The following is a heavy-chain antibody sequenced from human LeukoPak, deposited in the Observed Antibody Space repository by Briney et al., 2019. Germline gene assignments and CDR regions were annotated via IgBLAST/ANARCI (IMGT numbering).Heavy chain of an antibody. D-gene: IGHD2-15*01. Sequence: GGSLRLSCAASGFTLSTYSMNWVRQAPGKGLEWVSSISSSSSYIYYADSVKGRFTISRDNAKNSLYLQMNSLRAEDTAVYYCARGSSEGYCSGGSCYSNLGRAFDIWGQGTMVTVSS. V-gene: IGHV3-21*01. CDR2: ISSSSSYI. CDR3: ARGSSEGYCSGGSCYSNLGRAFDI. CDR1: GFTLSTYS. J-gene: IGHJ3*02.